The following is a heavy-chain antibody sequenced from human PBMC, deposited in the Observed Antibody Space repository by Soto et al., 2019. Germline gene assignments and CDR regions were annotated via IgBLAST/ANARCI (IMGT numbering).Heavy chain of an antibody. CDR3: ATGNYSYGSWIRDDYFDY. J-gene: IGHJ4*02. Sequence: GASVKVSCKVSGYTLTELSMHWVRQAPGKGLEWMGGFDPEDGETIYAQKFQGRVTMTEDTSTDTAYMELSSLRSEDTAVYYCATGNYSYGSWIRDDYFDYWGQGTLVTVSS. CDR1: GYTLTELS. D-gene: IGHD5-18*01. V-gene: IGHV1-24*01. CDR2: FDPEDGET.